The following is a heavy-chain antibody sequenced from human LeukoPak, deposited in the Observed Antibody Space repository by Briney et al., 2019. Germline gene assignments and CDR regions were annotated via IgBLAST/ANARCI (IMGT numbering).Heavy chain of an antibody. CDR3: AREAGYGSGWFGY. CDR1: GFALSTYS. D-gene: IGHD6-19*01. J-gene: IGHJ4*02. V-gene: IGHV3-48*02. CDR2: ISGSSSVI. Sequence: GGSLRLSCVASGFALSTYSMTWVRQAPGKDLEWVLYISGSSSVIHYADSVKGRFTISRDNGKNSLYLQMNSLRDEDTAVYYCAREAGYGSGWFGYWGQGTLVTVSS.